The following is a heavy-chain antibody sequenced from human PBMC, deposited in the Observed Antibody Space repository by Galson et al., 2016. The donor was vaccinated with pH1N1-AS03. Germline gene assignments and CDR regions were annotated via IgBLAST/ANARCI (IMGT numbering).Heavy chain of an antibody. CDR1: GFTFSGYT. Sequence: SLRLSCAASGFTFSGYTMSWVRQAPGKGLEWVSFISSSSTYIYYADSLKGRFTISRDNAKNSLYLQMNSLRVEDTAVCYCARDDSSSWDRYYYYGMDVWGQGTTVTVSS. CDR3: ARDDSSSWDRYYYYGMDV. J-gene: IGHJ6*02. D-gene: IGHD6-13*01. CDR2: ISSSSTYI. V-gene: IGHV3-21*01.